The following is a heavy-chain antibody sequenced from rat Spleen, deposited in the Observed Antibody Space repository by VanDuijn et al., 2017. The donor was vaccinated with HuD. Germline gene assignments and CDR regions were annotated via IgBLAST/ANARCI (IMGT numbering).Heavy chain of an antibody. CDR2: ISPSGGDT. D-gene: IGHD1-4*01. J-gene: IGHJ2*01. Sequence: EVQLVESGGDSVLPGRSLKLSCAASGFTFINYDMAWVRQAPTKGLEWAASISPSGGDTYYRESVRGRFTISRDNAKNTLYLQMDSLRSEDTATYYWAKGGYNYGYFDYWGQGVMVTVSS. CDR1: GFTFINYD. CDR3: AKGGYNYGYFDY. V-gene: IGHV5S13*01.